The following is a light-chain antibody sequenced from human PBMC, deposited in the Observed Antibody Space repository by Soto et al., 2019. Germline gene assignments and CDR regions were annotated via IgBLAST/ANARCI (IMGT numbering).Light chain of an antibody. CDR2: EVS. V-gene: IGLV2-8*01. CDR3: SSFAGSNNYV. J-gene: IGLJ1*01. CDR1: SSDVGGYNY. Sequence: QLVLTQPPSASGSPGLSVTISCTGTSSDVGGYNYVSWYQQHPGKAPKLVIYEVSKRPSGVPDRFSGSKSGNTASLTVSGLQAEDEADYYCSSFAGSNNYVFGTGTKLTVL.